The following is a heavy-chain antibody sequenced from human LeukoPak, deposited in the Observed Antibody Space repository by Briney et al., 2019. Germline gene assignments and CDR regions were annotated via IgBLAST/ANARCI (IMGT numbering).Heavy chain of an antibody. Sequence: PGGSLGLSCAASGFTFSSYVMSWVRQAPGKGLEWVSRISGSGSTTYYADSVKGRFTISRDNSKDTVYLQMNSLRADDTGLYYCAKGGPESRDCVFWGQGTLVTVSS. CDR2: ISGSGSTT. J-gene: IGHJ4*02. CDR1: GFTFSSYV. D-gene: IGHD1-14*01. CDR3: AKGGPESRDCVF. V-gene: IGHV3-23*01.